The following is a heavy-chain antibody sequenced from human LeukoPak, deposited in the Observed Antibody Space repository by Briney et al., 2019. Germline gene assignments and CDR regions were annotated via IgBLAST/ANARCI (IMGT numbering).Heavy chain of an antibody. V-gene: IGHV4-39*07. J-gene: IGHJ4*02. CDR1: GGSISSSSYY. D-gene: IGHD3-22*01. Sequence: SETLSLTCTVSGGSISSSSYYWGWIRQPPGKGLEWIGSIYYSGSTYYNPSLKSRVTISVDTSKNQFSLKLSSVTAADTAVYYCARARAYYYDSGGYSHWGQGTLVTVSS. CDR3: ARARAYYYDSGGYSH. CDR2: IYYSGST.